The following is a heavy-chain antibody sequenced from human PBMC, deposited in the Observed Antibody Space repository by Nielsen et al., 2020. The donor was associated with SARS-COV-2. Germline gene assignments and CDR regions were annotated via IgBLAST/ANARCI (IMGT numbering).Heavy chain of an antibody. J-gene: IGHJ4*02. D-gene: IGHD2-2*01. Sequence: GGSLRLSCAASGFTFSSYAMHWVRQAPGKGLEWVAVISYDGSNKYYADSVKGRFTISRDNSKNTLYLQMNSLRAEDTAVYYCARAAGGSINYWGQGTLVTVSS. V-gene: IGHV3-30-3*01. CDR1: GFTFSSYA. CDR2: ISYDGSNK. CDR3: ARAAGGSINY.